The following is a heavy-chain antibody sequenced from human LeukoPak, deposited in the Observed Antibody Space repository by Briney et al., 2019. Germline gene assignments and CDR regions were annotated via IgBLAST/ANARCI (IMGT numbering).Heavy chain of an antibody. CDR1: GFPFSSYS. CDR2: ISSSSSYI. V-gene: IGHV3-21*01. Sequence: GGSLRLSCAASGFPFSSYSMNWVRQAPGKGLEWVSSISSSSSYIYFADSIKGRFTISRDNAKNSLYLQMNSLRAEDTAVYYCARQNSQLAFDIWGQGTMVTVSS. D-gene: IGHD2/OR15-2a*01. CDR3: ARQNSQLAFDI. J-gene: IGHJ3*02.